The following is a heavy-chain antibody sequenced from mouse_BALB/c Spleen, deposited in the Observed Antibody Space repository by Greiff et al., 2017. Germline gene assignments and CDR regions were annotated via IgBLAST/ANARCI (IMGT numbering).Heavy chain of an antibody. CDR3: AREWLRQGYFDY. CDR2: ISSGGST. Sequence: EVKVVESGGGLVKPGGSLKLSCAASGFTFSSYAMSWVRQTPEKRLEWVASISSGGSTYYPDSVKGRFTISRDNARNILYLQMSSLRSEDTAMYYCAREWLRQGYFDYWGQGTTLTVSS. CDR1: GFTFSSYA. V-gene: IGHV5-6-5*01. J-gene: IGHJ2*01. D-gene: IGHD2-2*01.